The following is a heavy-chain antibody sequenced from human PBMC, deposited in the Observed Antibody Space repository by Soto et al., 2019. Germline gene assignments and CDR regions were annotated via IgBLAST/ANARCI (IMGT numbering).Heavy chain of an antibody. CDR2: ISGSGGST. D-gene: IGHD3-22*01. J-gene: IGHJ4*02. Sequence: GGSLRLSCAASGFTFSSYAMSWVRQAPGKGLEWVSAISGSGGSTYYADSVKGRFTISRDNSKNTLYLQMNSLRAEDTAVYYCAKLGRPSHPDPTYYYDSSGYYCDYWGQGTLVTVSS. CDR1: GFTFSSYA. V-gene: IGHV3-23*01. CDR3: AKLGRPSHPDPTYYYDSSGYYCDY.